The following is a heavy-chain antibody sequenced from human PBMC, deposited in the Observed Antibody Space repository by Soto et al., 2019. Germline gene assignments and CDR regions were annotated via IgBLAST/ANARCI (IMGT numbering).Heavy chain of an antibody. Sequence: SETLSLTCTVSGGSISSYYWSWIRQPPGKGLEWIGYIYYSGSTNYNPSLKSRVTISVDTSKNQFSLKLSSVTAADTAVYYCARDRRYSSSLGYYYYYMDGWAKGNTVTVSS. V-gene: IGHV4-59*01. CDR1: GGSISSYY. CDR2: IYYSGST. J-gene: IGHJ6*03. D-gene: IGHD6-6*01. CDR3: ARDRRYSSSLGYYYYYMDG.